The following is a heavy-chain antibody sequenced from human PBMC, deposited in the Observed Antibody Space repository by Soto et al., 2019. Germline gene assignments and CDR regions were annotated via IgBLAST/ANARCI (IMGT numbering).Heavy chain of an antibody. D-gene: IGHD2-21*02. CDR1: GFTFSNAW. J-gene: IGHJ4*02. Sequence: GGSLRLSCAASGFTFSNAWMSWVRQAPGKGLEWVGRIKSKTDGGTTDYAAPVKGRFTISRDDSKNTLYLQMNSLKTEDTAVYYCTTLAQAYCGGDCYSDDYWGQGTLVTVSS. CDR2: IKSKTDGGTT. CDR3: TTLAQAYCGGDCYSDDY. V-gene: IGHV3-15*01.